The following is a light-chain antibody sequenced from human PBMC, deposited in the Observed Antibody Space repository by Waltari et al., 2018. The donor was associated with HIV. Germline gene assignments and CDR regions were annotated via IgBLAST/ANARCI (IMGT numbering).Light chain of an antibody. J-gene: IGLJ2*01. Sequence: QSALTQPPSASGSTGQSVTISCTGTSSDVGGYNYVSWYQQHPDKAAKLMIYDVSNRPSGVPYRFSGSKSCNTASLTVSGLQAEDEAYYDCSSDAGSNVIFGGGTKLTVL. CDR3: SSDAGSNVI. V-gene: IGLV2-8*01. CDR1: SSDVGGYNY. CDR2: DVS.